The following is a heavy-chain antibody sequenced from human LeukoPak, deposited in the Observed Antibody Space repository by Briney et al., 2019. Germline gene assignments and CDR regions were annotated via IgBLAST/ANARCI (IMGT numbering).Heavy chain of an antibody. CDR3: AKDTSLGKYCTNGFCSPFDY. J-gene: IGHJ4*02. D-gene: IGHD2-8*01. Sequence: PGGSLTLSCAGSGFTFSSYAMSWVRQAPGQGLEWVSVISDSGDYTSYADSVRGRFTISRDNSRNTLYLQMISLRPEDTAVYYCAKDTSLGKYCTNGFCSPFDYWGQGTLVTVSS. CDR1: GFTFSSYA. V-gene: IGHV3-23*01. CDR2: ISDSGDYT.